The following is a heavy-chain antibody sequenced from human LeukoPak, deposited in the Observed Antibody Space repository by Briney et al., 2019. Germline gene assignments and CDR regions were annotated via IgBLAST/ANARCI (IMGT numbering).Heavy chain of an antibody. CDR3: ARGCSAGTPHNWFDP. CDR1: GGSISNYY. J-gene: IGHJ5*02. D-gene: IGHD6-13*01. Sequence: KPSETLSLTCAASGGSISNYYWSWIRQPPGKGLEWIGYIHYSGSTNYNPSLKSRVTISVDTSKNQFSLKLSSVTAADTAVYYCARGCSAGTPHNWFDPWGQGTLVTVSS. CDR2: IHYSGST. V-gene: IGHV4-59*01.